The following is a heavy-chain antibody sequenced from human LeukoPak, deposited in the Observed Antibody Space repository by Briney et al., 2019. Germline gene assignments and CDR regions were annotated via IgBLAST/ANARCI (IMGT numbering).Heavy chain of an antibody. D-gene: IGHD6-13*01. CDR1: GFTFSSYA. CDR3: AKPVHSSSWYSPPCFDY. J-gene: IGHJ4*02. Sequence: GRSLRLFCAASGFTFSSYAKSWVRQAPGKGLEWVSGISGSGSSTYYGDSVKGRFNISRDNSKNTLYLHMNSLRGEDTAVYYCAKPVHSSSWYSPPCFDYWGQGTLVTVSS. CDR2: ISGSGSST. V-gene: IGHV3-23*01.